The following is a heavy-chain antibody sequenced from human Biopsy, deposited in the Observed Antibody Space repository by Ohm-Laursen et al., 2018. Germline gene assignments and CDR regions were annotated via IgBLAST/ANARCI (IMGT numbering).Heavy chain of an antibody. CDR3: ARDRGYYSDRTVPGYFDL. CDR2: IYNTGST. Sequence: SDTLSLTCAVSGGFISTYYWNWIRQPAGKALEWIGRIYNTGSTNYNASLKSRVTISVDTSKNHFSLRLRSVTPADTAIYYCARDRGYYSDRTVPGYFDLWGRGTLVTVSS. D-gene: IGHD3-22*01. V-gene: IGHV4-4*07. J-gene: IGHJ2*01. CDR1: GGFISTYY.